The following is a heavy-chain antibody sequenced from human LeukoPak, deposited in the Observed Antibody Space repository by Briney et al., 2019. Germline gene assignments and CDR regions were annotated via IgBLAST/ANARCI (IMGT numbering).Heavy chain of an antibody. CDR1: GDSFNGYY. CDR3: ARETSAAGSFIGINDY. Sequence: KPSETLSLTCAVYGDSFNGYYWSWLRQPPGKGLEWNGEINGSESTNYNPSLKSRVTISIDTSKKQFSLKLSSVTAADTAMYYCARETSAAGSFIGINDYWGQGTLVTVSS. D-gene: IGHD6-13*01. V-gene: IGHV4-34*01. CDR2: INGSEST. J-gene: IGHJ4*02.